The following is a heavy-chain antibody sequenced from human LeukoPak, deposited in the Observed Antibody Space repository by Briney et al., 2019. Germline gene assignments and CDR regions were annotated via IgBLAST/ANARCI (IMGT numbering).Heavy chain of an antibody. CDR1: GDSVSGKSAS. Sequence: SQTLSLTCAISGDSVSGKSASWHWIRQSPSRGLEWLGRTYSRSKWFNDYAVSVKSRITINPDTSKNQFSLHLSSVTPDDTAVYYCARGTGSLDYWGQGTLVTVSS. CDR3: ARGTGSLDY. J-gene: IGHJ4*02. V-gene: IGHV6-1*01. CDR2: TYSRSKWFN. D-gene: IGHD1-26*01.